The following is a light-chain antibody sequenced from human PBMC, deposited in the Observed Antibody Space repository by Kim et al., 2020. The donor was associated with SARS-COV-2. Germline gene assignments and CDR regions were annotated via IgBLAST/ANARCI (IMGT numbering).Light chain of an antibody. J-gene: IGKJ1*01. CDR2: WAS. V-gene: IGKV4-1*01. CDR1: QSVLYSHTDKNY. Sequence: ATINCKSSQSVLYSHTDKNYLTWYQQKPGQPPKLLIYWASTRESGVPDRFSGSGSGTDFTLTISSLQAEDVAVYYCQQYYATPRTFGQGTKVDIK. CDR3: QQYYATPRT.